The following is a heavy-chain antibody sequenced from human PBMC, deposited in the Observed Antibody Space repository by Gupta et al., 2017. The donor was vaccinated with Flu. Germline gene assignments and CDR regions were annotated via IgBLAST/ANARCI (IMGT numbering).Heavy chain of an antibody. Sequence: EVQLVESGGGLVQPGGSVRLSCAASGFTFSSYEMNWVRQAPGKGLEWVSYISSSGSTIYYADSVKGRFTISRDNAKNSLYLQMNSLRAEDTAVYYCARHEKYSSGWYAAFDIWGQGTMVTVFS. CDR2: ISSSGSTI. CDR1: GFTFSSYE. J-gene: IGHJ3*02. V-gene: IGHV3-48*03. D-gene: IGHD6-19*01. CDR3: ARHEKYSSGWYAAFDI.